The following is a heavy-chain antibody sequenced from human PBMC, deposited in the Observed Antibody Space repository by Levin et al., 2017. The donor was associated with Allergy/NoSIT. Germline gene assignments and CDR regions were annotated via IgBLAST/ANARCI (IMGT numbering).Heavy chain of an antibody. V-gene: IGHV1-2*02. Sequence: ASVKVSCKASGYTFTGYYMHWVRQAPGQGLEWMGWINPNSGGTNYAQKFQGRVTMTRDTSISTAYMELSRLRSDDTAVYYCARLRIQLPNWFDPWGQGTLVTVSS. D-gene: IGHD5-18*01. CDR3: ARLRIQLPNWFDP. CDR2: INPNSGGT. J-gene: IGHJ5*02. CDR1: GYTFTGYY.